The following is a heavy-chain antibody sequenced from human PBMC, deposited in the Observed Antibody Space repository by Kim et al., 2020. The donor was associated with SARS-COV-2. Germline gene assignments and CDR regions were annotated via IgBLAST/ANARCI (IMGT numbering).Heavy chain of an antibody. D-gene: IGHD3-22*01. Sequence: SETLSLTCTVSGGSISSGGYYWSWIRQHPGKGLEWIGYIYYSGSTYYNPSLKSRVTITVDTSKNQFSLKLSSVTAADTAVYYCARAPMIVVVIDAFDIWGQGTMVTVSS. CDR2: IYYSGST. CDR1: GGSISSGGYY. CDR3: ARAPMIVVVIDAFDI. V-gene: IGHV4-31*03. J-gene: IGHJ3*02.